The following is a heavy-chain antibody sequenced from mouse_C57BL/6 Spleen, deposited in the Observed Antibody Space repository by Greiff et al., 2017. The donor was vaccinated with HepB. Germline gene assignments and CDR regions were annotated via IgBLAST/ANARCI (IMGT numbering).Heavy chain of an antibody. CDR1: GFPFSDYG. D-gene: IGHD2-5*01. CDR3: ARGAYYSNYWYFDV. CDR2: ISSGSSTI. V-gene: IGHV5-17*01. J-gene: IGHJ1*03. Sequence: EVKLVESGGGLVKPGGSLKLSCAASGFPFSDYGMHWVRQAPEKGLEWVAYISSGSSTIYYADTVKGRFTISRDNAKNTLFMQMTSLRSEDTAMYYCARGAYYSNYWYFDVWGTGTTVTVSS.